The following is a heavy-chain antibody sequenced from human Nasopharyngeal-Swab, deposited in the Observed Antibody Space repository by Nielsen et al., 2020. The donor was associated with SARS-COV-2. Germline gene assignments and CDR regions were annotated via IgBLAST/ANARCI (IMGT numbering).Heavy chain of an antibody. Sequence: GGSLRLSCAASGFTFSSYAMHWVRQAPGKGLEWVAVISYDGSNKYYADSVKGRFTISRDNSKNTLYLQMNSLRAEDTAVYYCARGGLLELGFYWYFDLWGRGTLVTASS. D-gene: IGHD2-21*02. CDR1: GFTFSSYA. CDR2: ISYDGSNK. CDR3: ARGGLLELGFYWYFDL. J-gene: IGHJ2*01. V-gene: IGHV3-30-3*01.